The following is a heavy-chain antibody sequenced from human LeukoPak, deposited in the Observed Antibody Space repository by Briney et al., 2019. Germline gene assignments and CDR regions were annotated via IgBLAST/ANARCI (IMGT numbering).Heavy chain of an antibody. D-gene: IGHD6-19*01. V-gene: IGHV3-74*01. CDR2: ISADGTTT. J-gene: IGHJ6*02. CDR3: ARGLAGAYRIMDV. CDR1: GFTFSTYW. Sequence: PGRSLRLSCVASGFTFSTYWIHWVRQGPGKGLVWVSLISADGTTTTYADSVKGRFTVSRDNAKNTLYLQMNSLRAEDAAVYYCARGLAGAYRIMDVWGQGTTVTVS.